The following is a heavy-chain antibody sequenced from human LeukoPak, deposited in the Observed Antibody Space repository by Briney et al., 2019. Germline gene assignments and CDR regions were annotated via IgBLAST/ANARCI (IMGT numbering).Heavy chain of an antibody. Sequence: GGSLRLSCAASGFIFSTYSMTWVRRAPGKGLVWVSRINSDGSSTSYADSVKGRFTISRDNAKNTLYLQMNSLRAEDTAVYYCARGYSYGYRIDYWGQGTLVTVSS. D-gene: IGHD5-18*01. CDR1: GFIFSTYS. J-gene: IGHJ4*02. CDR2: INSDGSST. V-gene: IGHV3-74*01. CDR3: ARGYSYGYRIDY.